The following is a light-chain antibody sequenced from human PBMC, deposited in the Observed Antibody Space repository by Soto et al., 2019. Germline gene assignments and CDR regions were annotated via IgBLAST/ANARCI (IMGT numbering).Light chain of an antibody. CDR1: QSVSSN. CDR3: QQCSWHPFTVT. CDR2: DAS. Sequence: EIVMTQSPATLSVSPGERATLSCRASQSVSSNLAWYQQKPGQAPRLLIYDASTRATGIPARLSGNGSGTEYTLNISSLQSEDSAVYYCQQCSWHPFTVTFGGGTKVEIK. V-gene: IGKV3-15*01. J-gene: IGKJ4*01.